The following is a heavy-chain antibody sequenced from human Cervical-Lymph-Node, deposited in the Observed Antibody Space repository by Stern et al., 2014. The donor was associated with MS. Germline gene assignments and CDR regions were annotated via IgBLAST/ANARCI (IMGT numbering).Heavy chain of an antibody. V-gene: IGHV4-39*01. J-gene: IGHJ5*02. Sequence: QVQLQESGPGLVKPSETLSLTCTVSGGSISSNNYYWGWIRQPPGKGLDWIGTIYYRGSTYYNPSLKSRVTISVDTSKNQFPLKLTSVTAADTAVYYCASPTATDSSGYWSTTSWFDPWGQGTLVTVSS. D-gene: IGHD3-22*01. CDR2: IYYRGST. CDR1: GGSISSNNYY. CDR3: ASPTATDSSGYWSTTSWFDP.